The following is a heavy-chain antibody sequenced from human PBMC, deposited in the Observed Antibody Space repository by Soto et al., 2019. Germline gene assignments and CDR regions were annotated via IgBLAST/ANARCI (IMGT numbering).Heavy chain of an antibody. CDR3: ARGRRYNFIAWALDYQSLLAFSAKVSSDL. CDR1: GGSFSGYY. V-gene: IGHV4-34*01. Sequence: SETLSHTCAVYGGSFSGYYWSWIRQPPGKGLEWIGEINHSGSTNYNPSLKSRVTISVDTSKNQFSLKLSSVTAADTAVYYCARGRRYNFIAWALDYQSLLAFSAKVSSDL. J-gene: IGHJ2*01. CDR2: INHSGST. D-gene: IGHD1-1*01.